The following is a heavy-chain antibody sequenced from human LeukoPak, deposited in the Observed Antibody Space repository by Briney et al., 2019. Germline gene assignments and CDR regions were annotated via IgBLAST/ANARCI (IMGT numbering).Heavy chain of an antibody. V-gene: IGHV4-39*01. D-gene: IGHD3-9*01. J-gene: IGHJ3*02. Sequence: PSETLSLTCTVSGASISGSGYYWGWIRQPPGKGLEWIGSIYSSGSTYYNASLQSRVTISIETSKNQISLRLNSVTAADTAVYYCARQGYDIFTGYYAFDIWGQGTMVTVSS. CDR2: IYSSGST. CDR1: GASISGSGYY. CDR3: ARQGYDIFTGYYAFDI.